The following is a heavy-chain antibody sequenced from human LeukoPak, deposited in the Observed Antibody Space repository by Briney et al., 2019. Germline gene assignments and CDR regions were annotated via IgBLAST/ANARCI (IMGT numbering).Heavy chain of an antibody. Sequence: PSETLSLTCTVSGGSVSGGIYYWSWIRQPPGKGLEWIGYVHYSGSTNYNPSLKSRVTISVDKSKNQFSLKVSSVTAADTAVYHCAKHRWYNWNDGWFDLWGQGTLVTVSS. J-gene: IGHJ5*02. CDR2: VHYSGST. CDR3: AKHRWYNWNDGWFDL. D-gene: IGHD1-1*01. V-gene: IGHV4-61*01. CDR1: GGSVSGGIYY.